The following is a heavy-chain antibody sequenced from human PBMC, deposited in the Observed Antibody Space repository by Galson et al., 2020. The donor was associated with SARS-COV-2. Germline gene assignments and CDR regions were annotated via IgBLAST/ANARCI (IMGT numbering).Heavy chain of an antibody. V-gene: IGHV3-30*01. J-gene: IGHJ3*02. D-gene: IGHD6-6*01. CDR1: GFTFSSYA. CDR3: ARGPEYSSSSDAFDI. CDR2: ISYDGSNK. Sequence: GGSLRLSCAASGFTFSSYAMHWVRQAPGKGLEWVAVISYDGSNKYYADSVKGRFTISRDNSKNTLYLQMNSLRAEDTAVYYCARGPEYSSSSDAFDIWGQGTMVTGSS.